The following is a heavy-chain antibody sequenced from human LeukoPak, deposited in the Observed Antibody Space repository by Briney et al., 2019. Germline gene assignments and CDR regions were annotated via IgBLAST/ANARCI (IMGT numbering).Heavy chain of an antibody. J-gene: IGHJ4*02. Sequence: GASVKVSRKASGGTFSSYAISWVRQAPGQGLEWMGRIIPILGIANYAQKFQGRVTITADKSTSTAYMELSSLRSEDTAVYYCARDRLPSYTPFDYWGQGTLVTVSS. CDR1: GGTFSSYA. V-gene: IGHV1-69*04. CDR2: IIPILGIA. CDR3: ARDRLPSYTPFDY. D-gene: IGHD3-16*02.